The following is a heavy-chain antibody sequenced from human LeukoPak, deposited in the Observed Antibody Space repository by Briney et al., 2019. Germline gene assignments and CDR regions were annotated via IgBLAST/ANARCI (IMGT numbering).Heavy chain of an antibody. Sequence: GGSLRLSCAVSGFTFRNYAMSWVRQAPGKGLDWVSAISGSGGNTYYADSVKGRFTISRDNSKNTLYLKMNSPRAADTAVYYCAQDTVSSGWYLWHYWGQGTLVTVSS. V-gene: IGHV3-23*01. CDR2: ISGSGGNT. CDR1: GFTFRNYA. J-gene: IGHJ4*02. CDR3: AQDTVSSGWYLWHY. D-gene: IGHD6-19*01.